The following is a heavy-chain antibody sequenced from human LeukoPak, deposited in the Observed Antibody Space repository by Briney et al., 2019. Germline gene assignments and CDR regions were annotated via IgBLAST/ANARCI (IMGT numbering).Heavy chain of an antibody. CDR2: ISASGGTT. D-gene: IGHD3-3*01. V-gene: IGHV3-23*01. CDR1: GFTFSSYA. J-gene: IGHJ4*02. CDR3: AKDLRFLEWLPFDY. Sequence: GGSLRLSCAASGFTFSSYAMSWVRQAPGKGLEWVSAISASGGTTYYADSVKGRFTISRDNSKNTLYLQMNSLRAEDTAVYYCAKDLRFLEWLPFDYWGQGTLVTVSS.